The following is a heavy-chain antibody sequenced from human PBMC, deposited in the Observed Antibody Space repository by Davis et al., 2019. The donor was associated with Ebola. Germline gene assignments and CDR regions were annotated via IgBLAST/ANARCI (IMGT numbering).Heavy chain of an antibody. CDR1: GGSISSYY. CDR3: ARGPRRGYSSSSRNWFDP. J-gene: IGHJ5*02. D-gene: IGHD6-6*01. CDR2: IYYSGST. Sequence: SETLSLTCTVSGGSISSYYWSWIRQPPGKVLEWIGYIYYSGSTNYNPSLKSRVTISVDTSKNQFSLKLSSVTAADTAVYYCARGPRRGYSSSSRNWFDPWGQGTLVTVSS. V-gene: IGHV4-59*12.